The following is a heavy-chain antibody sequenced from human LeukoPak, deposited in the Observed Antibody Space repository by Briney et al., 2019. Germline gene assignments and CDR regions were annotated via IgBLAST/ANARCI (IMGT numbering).Heavy chain of an antibody. D-gene: IGHD2-15*01. CDR2: ISDSGSST. Sequence: WIRQPPGKGLEYVSAISDSGSSTYYADSVKGRFTISRDNSKNTLYLQMSSLRAEDTAVYFCVRGYSFGPYGMDVWGQGTTVTVSS. CDR3: VRGYSFGPYGMDV. J-gene: IGHJ6*02. V-gene: IGHV3-64D*09.